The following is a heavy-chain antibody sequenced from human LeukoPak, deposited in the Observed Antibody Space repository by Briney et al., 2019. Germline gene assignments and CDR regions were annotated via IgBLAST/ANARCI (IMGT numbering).Heavy chain of an antibody. V-gene: IGHV4-34*01. CDR1: GGSFSGYY. D-gene: IGHD2-21*02. CDR3: ARVRRYCGGDCYSDYYYYYGMDV. CDR2: INHSGST. Sequence: PSETLSLTCAVYGGSFSGYYWSWIRQHPGKGLEWIGEINHSGSTNYNPSLKSRVTISVDTSKNQFSLKLSSVTAADTAVYYCARVRRYCGGDCYSDYYYYYGMDVWGQGTTVTVSS. J-gene: IGHJ6*02.